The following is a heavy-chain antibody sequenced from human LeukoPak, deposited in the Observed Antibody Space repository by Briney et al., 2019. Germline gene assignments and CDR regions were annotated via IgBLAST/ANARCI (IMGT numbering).Heavy chain of an antibody. D-gene: IGHD6-25*01. CDR3: ARVVIATGYFDY. Sequence: GASVKVSCKASGYTFTGYYMHWVRQAPGQGLEWMGWISVYNGNTHFAQKFQGRVTMTTDTSTRTAFMELRSLRSNDTTLYYCARVVIATGYFDYWGQGTLVTVSS. CDR2: ISVYNGNT. CDR1: GYTFTGYY. V-gene: IGHV1-18*04. J-gene: IGHJ4*02.